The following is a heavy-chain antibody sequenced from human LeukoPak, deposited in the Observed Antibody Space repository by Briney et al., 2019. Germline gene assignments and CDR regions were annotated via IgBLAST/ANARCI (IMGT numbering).Heavy chain of an antibody. Sequence: GGSLRLSCEVSGFTFSNAWMSWVRQAPGKGLEWVGRIKSKTDGGTTDHAAPVKGRFTVSRDDAKNTFYLQMNSLKTEDTAVYFCSTEPDSPTPDYWGQGTLVTVPS. CDR1: GFTFSNAW. D-gene: IGHD1-14*01. V-gene: IGHV3-15*01. CDR2: IKSKTDGGTT. J-gene: IGHJ4*02. CDR3: STEPDSPTPDY.